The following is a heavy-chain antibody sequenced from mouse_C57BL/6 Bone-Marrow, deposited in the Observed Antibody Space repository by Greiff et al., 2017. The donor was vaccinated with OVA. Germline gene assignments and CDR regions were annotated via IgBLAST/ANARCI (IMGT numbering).Heavy chain of an antibody. CDR3: AATVVAEGFDY. J-gene: IGHJ2*01. Sequence: VQLQQSGPELVKPGASVKISCKASGYSFTGYYMNWVKQSPEKSLEWIGEINPSTGGTTYNQKFKAKATLTVDKSSSTAYMQLKSLTSEDSALYYCAATVVAEGFDYWGQGTTLTVSS. CDR1: GYSFTGYY. CDR2: INPSTGGT. D-gene: IGHD1-1*01. V-gene: IGHV1-42*01.